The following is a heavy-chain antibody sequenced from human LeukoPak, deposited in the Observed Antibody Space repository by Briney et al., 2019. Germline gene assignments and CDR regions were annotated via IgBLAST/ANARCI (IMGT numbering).Heavy chain of an antibody. CDR2: IIPIFGTA. CDR3: ARDGYYDSSGYSYLGFDP. D-gene: IGHD3-22*01. J-gene: IGHJ5*02. CDR1: GGTFSSYA. V-gene: IGHV1-69*13. Sequence: GASVKVSCKASGGTFSSYAISWVRQAPGQGLEWMGGIIPIFGTANYAQKFQGRVTITADESTSTAYMELSSLRSEDTAVYYCARDGYYDSSGYSYLGFDPWGQGTLVTASS.